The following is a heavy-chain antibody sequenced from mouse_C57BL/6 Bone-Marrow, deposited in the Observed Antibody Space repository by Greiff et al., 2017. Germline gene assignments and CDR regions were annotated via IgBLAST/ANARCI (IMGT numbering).Heavy chain of an antibody. CDR3: ARNNYGSSSWFAY. D-gene: IGHD1-1*01. Sequence: QVQLQQSGPGLVQPSQSLSITCTVSGFSLTSYGVHWVRQSPGKGLEWLGVIWSGGSTDYNAAFISSLSISKDNSKSQVFFKMNSLQADDTAIYYCARNNYGSSSWFAYWGQGTLVTVSA. V-gene: IGHV2-2*01. CDR2: IWSGGST. J-gene: IGHJ3*01. CDR1: GFSLTSYG.